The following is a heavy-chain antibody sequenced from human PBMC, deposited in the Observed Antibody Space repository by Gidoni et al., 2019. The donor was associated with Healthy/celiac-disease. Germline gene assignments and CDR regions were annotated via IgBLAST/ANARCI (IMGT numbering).Heavy chain of an antibody. Sequence: EVQLLESGGGLVQPGGSLRPSFAASGFTFSSYAMSWVRQAPGKGLEWVSAISGSGGSTYYADSVKGRFTISRDNSKNTLYLQMNSLRAEDTAVYYCAKCVTAIQNWFDPWGQGTLVTVSS. CDR2: ISGSGGST. CDR3: AKCVTAIQNWFDP. D-gene: IGHD2-21*02. J-gene: IGHJ5*02. CDR1: GFTFSSYA. V-gene: IGHV3-23*01.